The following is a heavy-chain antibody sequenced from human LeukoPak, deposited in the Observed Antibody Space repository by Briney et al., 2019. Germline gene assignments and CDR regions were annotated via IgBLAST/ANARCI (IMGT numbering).Heavy chain of an antibody. CDR3: AGVSHSQDYYYYMDV. V-gene: IGHV4-38-2*02. J-gene: IGHJ6*03. Sequence: PSETLSLTCTVSGYSLSSGYYWGWIRQPPGKGLEWIGSVDHSGGTYYNPSLRSRVSISVDTSKNQFSLKLSSVTAADTAVYSCAGVSHSQDYYYYMDVWGKGTTVTVSS. CDR2: VDHSGGT. CDR1: GYSLSSGYY. D-gene: IGHD2-15*01.